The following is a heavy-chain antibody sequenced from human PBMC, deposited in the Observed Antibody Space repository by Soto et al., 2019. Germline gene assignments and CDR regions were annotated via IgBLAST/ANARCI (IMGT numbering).Heavy chain of an antibody. CDR1: GGSISSGGYY. D-gene: IGHD3-10*01. CDR3: ARNPPIVTMVRGVITHWGYYFDY. Sequence: QVQLQESGPGLVKPSQTLSLTCTVSGGSISSGGYYWSWIRQHPGKGLEWIGYIYYSGSTYYNPSLKCRVTISVDTSKNQFSLKLSSVTAADTAVYYCARNPPIVTMVRGVITHWGYYFDYWGQGTLVTVSS. J-gene: IGHJ4*02. CDR2: IYYSGST. V-gene: IGHV4-31*03.